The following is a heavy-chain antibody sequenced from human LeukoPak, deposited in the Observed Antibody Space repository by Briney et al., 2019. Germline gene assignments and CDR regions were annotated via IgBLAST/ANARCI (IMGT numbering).Heavy chain of an antibody. Sequence: ASVKVSCKASGYTFTSYAMNWVRQAPGQGLEWMGWINTNTGNPTYAQGFTGRFVFSLDTSVSTAYLQISSLKAEDTAVYYCARVGESSSWHGAYYYYGMDVWGQGTTVTVSS. CDR2: INTNTGNP. CDR1: GYTFTSYA. V-gene: IGHV7-4-1*02. D-gene: IGHD6-13*01. CDR3: ARVGESSSWHGAYYYYGMDV. J-gene: IGHJ6*02.